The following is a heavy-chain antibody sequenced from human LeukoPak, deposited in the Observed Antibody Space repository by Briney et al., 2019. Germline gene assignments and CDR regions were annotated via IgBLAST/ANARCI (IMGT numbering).Heavy chain of an antibody. J-gene: IGHJ2*01. CDR1: GFTFSTYW. CDR2: IKQDGTEK. V-gene: IGHV3-7*01. Sequence: PGGSLRLSCAASGFTFSTYWMGWVRQAPGKGLEWVANIKQDGTEKYYMDSGKGRFTISRDNAKNSLYLQMNSLRVEDTAVYYCARDRWGYWYFDLWGRGTLVTVSS. CDR3: ARDRWGYWYFDL. D-gene: IGHD7-27*01.